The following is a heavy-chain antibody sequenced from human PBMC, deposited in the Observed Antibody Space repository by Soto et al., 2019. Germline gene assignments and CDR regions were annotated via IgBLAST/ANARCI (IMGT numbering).Heavy chain of an antibody. Sequence: SETLSLTCTVSGGSISSYYWSWIRQPPGKGLEWIGYIYYSGSTNYNPSLKSRVTISVDTSKNQFSLKLISVTAADTAVDYWAGGQGYDFWSGYPYYFDYWGQGTLVTVSS. D-gene: IGHD3-3*01. CDR1: GGSISSYY. CDR3: AGGQGYDFWSGYPYYFDY. V-gene: IGHV4-59*01. J-gene: IGHJ4*02. CDR2: IYYSGST.